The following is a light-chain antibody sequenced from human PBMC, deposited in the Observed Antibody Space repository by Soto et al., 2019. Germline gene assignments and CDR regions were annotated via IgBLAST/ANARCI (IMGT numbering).Light chain of an antibody. Sequence: QSALTQPPSVSGSPGQSVTISCTGTSSDVGSYNRVSWYQQPPGPAPKLMICQVSNRPSGVPDRFSGSKSGNTASLTISGLQAEDEADYYCSSYTSSGTWVFGGGTKLTVL. CDR3: SSYTSSGTWV. J-gene: IGLJ3*02. CDR2: QVS. CDR1: SSDVGSYNR. V-gene: IGLV2-18*02.